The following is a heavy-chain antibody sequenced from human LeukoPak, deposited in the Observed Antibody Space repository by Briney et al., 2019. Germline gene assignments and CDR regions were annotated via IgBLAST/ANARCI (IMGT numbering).Heavy chain of an antibody. CDR3: ARGLRRSNWFDP. J-gene: IGHJ5*02. V-gene: IGHV1-8*01. CDR2: MNPNSGNT. CDR1: GYTFTSYD. Sequence: GASVKVSCKASGYTFTSYDINWVRQATGQGLEWMGWMNPNSGNTGYAQKFQGRVTMTRNTSISTAYMELSSLRSEDTAAYYCARGLRRSNWFDPWGQGTLVTVSS.